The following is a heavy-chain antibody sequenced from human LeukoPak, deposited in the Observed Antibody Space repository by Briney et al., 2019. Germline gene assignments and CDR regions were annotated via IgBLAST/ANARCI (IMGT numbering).Heavy chain of an antibody. D-gene: IGHD3-16*02. CDR3: SRSSYVWGSYRSLDF. CDR2: IRMKAFGGTP. V-gene: IGHV3-49*03. CDR1: GFTFGDYA. J-gene: IGHJ4*02. Sequence: PGGSLRLSCTTPGFTFGDYAMSWHRHAPGKGLEWVGFIRMKAFGGTPEYAASLKGRFTISRDDFKSIAYLQVNSLKTEDTAVYFCSRSSYVWGSYRSLDFWGQGTLVTVSS.